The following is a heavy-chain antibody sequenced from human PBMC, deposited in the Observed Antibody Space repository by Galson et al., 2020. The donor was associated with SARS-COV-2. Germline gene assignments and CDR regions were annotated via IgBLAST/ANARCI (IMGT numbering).Heavy chain of an antibody. V-gene: IGHV3-7*03. CDR2: IKQDGSEK. CDR3: ARDGRSWYQYYGMDV. Sequence: GESLKISCAASGFTFSSYWMSWVRQAPGKGLEWVANIKQDGSEKYYVDSVRGRFTISRDNAQNSLYLQMNSLRAEDTAVYYCARDGRSWYQYYGMDVWGQGTTVTVSS. CDR1: GFTFSSYW. J-gene: IGHJ6*02. D-gene: IGHD2-2*01.